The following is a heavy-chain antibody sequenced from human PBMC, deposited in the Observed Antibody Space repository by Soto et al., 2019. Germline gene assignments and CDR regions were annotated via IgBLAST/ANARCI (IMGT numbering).Heavy chain of an antibody. CDR3: ARGTDPSAYCSGGSCYTYDYYYYYMDV. D-gene: IGHD2-15*01. J-gene: IGHJ6*03. CDR1: GYTFTSYD. V-gene: IGHV1-8*01. CDR2: MNPNSGNT. Sequence: ASVKVSCKASGYTFTSYDINWVRQATGQGLEWMGWMNPNSGNTGYAQKFQGRVTMTRNTSISTAYMELSSLRSEDTAVYYCARGTDPSAYCSGGSCYTYDYYYYYMDVWGKGTTVTVSS.